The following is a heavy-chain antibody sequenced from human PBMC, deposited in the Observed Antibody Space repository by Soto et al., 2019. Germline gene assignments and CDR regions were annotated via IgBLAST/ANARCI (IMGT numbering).Heavy chain of an antibody. D-gene: IGHD3-3*01. Sequence: SETLSLTCTVSGGSISSGGYYWGWIRQHPGKGLEWIGYIYYSGSTYYNPSLKSRVTISVDTSKNQFSLKLSSVTAADTAVYYCARSHITIFGVVIEFDYWGQGTLVTVSS. CDR1: GGSISSGGYY. CDR3: ARSHITIFGVVIEFDY. J-gene: IGHJ4*02. V-gene: IGHV4-31*03. CDR2: IYYSGST.